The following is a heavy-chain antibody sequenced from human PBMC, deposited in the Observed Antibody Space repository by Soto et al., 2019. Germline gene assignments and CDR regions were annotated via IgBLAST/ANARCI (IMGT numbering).Heavy chain of an antibody. CDR3: ATFGHTAAACTHYLDY. CDR2: IWYDGSNK. J-gene: IGHJ4*02. V-gene: IGHV3-33*01. D-gene: IGHD6-13*01. CDR1: GFTFSSYG. Sequence: QVQLVESGGGVVQPGRSLRLSCAASGFTFSSYGMHWVRQAPGKGLEWVAVIWYDGSNKYYADSVKGRFTISRDNSKNTLYRKMNRLRGEDTAVYYCATFGHTAAACTHYLDYWGQGTLVTVSS.